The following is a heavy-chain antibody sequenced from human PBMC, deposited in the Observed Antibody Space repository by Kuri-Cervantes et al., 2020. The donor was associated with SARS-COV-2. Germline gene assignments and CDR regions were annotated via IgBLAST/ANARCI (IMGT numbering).Heavy chain of an antibody. D-gene: IGHD6-6*01. CDR2: INDSGAT. CDR3: ARGVPGY. V-gene: IGHV4-34*01. CDR1: GGSFSGYQ. Sequence: SETLFLTCAVYGGSFSGYQWSWIRQTPGMGLEWIGQINDSGATKYNPSLKSRIIVSMDESKNQFSLKLGSVTAADTAIYYCARGVPGYWGQGSLVTVSS. J-gene: IGHJ4*02.